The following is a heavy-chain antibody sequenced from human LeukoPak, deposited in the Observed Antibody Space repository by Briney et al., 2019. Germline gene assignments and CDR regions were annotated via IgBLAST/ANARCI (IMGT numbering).Heavy chain of an antibody. CDR1: GFTFSSYG. V-gene: IGHV3-33*01. CDR3: ARDWYYYDSSGSDY. CDR2: IWYDGSNK. J-gene: IGHJ4*02. D-gene: IGHD3-22*01. Sequence: PGGSLRLSCAASGFTFSSYGMHWVRQAPGKGLEWVAVIWYDGSNKYYADSVKGRFTISRDNSKNTLYLQMNSLRAEDTAVYYCARDWYYYDSSGSDYWGQGTLVTVSS.